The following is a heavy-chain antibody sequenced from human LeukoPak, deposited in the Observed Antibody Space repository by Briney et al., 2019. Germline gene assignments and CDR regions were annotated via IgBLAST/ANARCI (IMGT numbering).Heavy chain of an antibody. CDR1: GFTFSSYA. Sequence: GRSLRLSCAASGFTFSSYAMHWVRQAPGKGLEWVAVISYDGSNKYYADSVKGRFTISRDNSKNTLYLQMNSLRAEDTAVYYCARGSIAARLGIGDCWGQGTLVTVSS. J-gene: IGHJ4*02. D-gene: IGHD6-6*01. CDR3: ARGSIAARLGIGDC. V-gene: IGHV3-30*01. CDR2: ISYDGSNK.